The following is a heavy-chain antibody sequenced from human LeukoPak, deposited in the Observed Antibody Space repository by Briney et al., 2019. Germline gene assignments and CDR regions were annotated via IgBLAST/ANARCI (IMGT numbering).Heavy chain of an antibody. J-gene: IGHJ6*03. V-gene: IGHV1-69*13. D-gene: IGHD2-2*01. CDR1: GGTFSSYA. CDR3: ARVVPAAMSVYYYYMDV. CDR2: IIPIFGTA. Sequence: SVKVSCKASGGTFSSYAISWVRQAPGQGLEWMGGIIPIFGTANYAQKFQGRVTITADESTSTACMELSSLRSEDTAVYYCARVVPAAMSVYYYYMDVWGKGTTVTVSS.